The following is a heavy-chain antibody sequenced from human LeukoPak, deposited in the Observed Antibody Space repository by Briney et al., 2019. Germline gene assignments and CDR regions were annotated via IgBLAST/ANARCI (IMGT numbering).Heavy chain of an antibody. Sequence: SETLSLTCTVSGGSISSGGYYWSWIRQHPGKGLEWIGYIYYSGSTYYNPSLKGRVTISVDTSKNQFSLKLSSVTAADTAVYYCARLGRRSSGWYQRANWFDPWGQGTLVTVSS. V-gene: IGHV4-31*03. CDR2: IYYSGST. CDR1: GGSISSGGYY. D-gene: IGHD6-19*01. J-gene: IGHJ5*02. CDR3: ARLGRRSSGWYQRANWFDP.